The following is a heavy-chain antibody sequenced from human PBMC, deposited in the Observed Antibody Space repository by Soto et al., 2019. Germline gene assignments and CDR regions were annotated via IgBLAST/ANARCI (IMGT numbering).Heavy chain of an antibody. V-gene: IGHV3-30*18. D-gene: IGHD1-26*01. CDR1: GFTFSSYG. CDR2: IYNDGSNK. J-gene: IGHJ6*02. Sequence: PGGSLRLSCAASGFTFSSYGMHWVRQAPGKGLEWVGVIYNDGSNKYYAASVKGRFTISRDNSKNTLYLQMNSLRAEDTAVYYCAKDLLVGATYYYYYGMDVWGQGTTVTVSS. CDR3: AKDLLVGATYYYYYGMDV.